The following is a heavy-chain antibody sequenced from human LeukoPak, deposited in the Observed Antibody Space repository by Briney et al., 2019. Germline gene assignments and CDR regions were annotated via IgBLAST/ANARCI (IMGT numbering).Heavy chain of an antibody. V-gene: IGHV3-53*01. Sequence: QPGGSLRLSCAASGFTVSSNYMSWVRQAPGKGLEWVSVIYTGGSTYYADSLKGRFTISRDNSENTVYLQMNSLRAEDTAVYYCARIGVRDLRGSIDYWGQGTLVTVSS. CDR2: IYTGGST. D-gene: IGHD3-3*01. J-gene: IGHJ4*02. CDR1: GFTVSSNY. CDR3: ARIGVRDLRGSIDY.